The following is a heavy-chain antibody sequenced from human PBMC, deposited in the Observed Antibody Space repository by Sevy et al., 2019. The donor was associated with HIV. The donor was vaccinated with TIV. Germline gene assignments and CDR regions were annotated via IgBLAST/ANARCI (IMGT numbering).Heavy chain of an antibody. CDR3: AKGLRGTTTNNWFDP. V-gene: IGHV3-23*01. CDR1: GFPFSSYA. D-gene: IGHD4-17*01. CDR2: ISGSGGSA. Sequence: GGSLRRSCAASGFPFSSYAMSWVRQAPGKGLEWVSTISGSGGSAYYADSVKGRFTISRDNSKNTLFLQMHSLRAEDTAVYYCAKGLRGTTTNNWFDPWGQGTLVTVSS. J-gene: IGHJ5*02.